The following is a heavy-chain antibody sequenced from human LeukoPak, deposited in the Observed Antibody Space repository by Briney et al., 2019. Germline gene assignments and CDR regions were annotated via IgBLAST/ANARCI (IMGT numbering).Heavy chain of an antibody. CDR3: ARVNYIGVVRDFWWFDP. CDR2: INHSGST. V-gene: IGHV4-34*01. J-gene: IGHJ5*02. Sequence: SETLSLTCAVYVGSFSGYYWSWIRQPPGKGLEWIGEINHSGSTNYNPSPKSRVTISVDTSKNQFSLKLSSVTAADTAVYCCARVNYIGVVRDFWWFDPWGQGTLVTVSS. CDR1: VGSFSGYY. D-gene: IGHD2-2*01.